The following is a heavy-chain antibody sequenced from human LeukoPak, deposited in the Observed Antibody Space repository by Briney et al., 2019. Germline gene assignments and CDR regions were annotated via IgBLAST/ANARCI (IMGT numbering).Heavy chain of an antibody. CDR1: GFTFSDYS. J-gene: IGHJ5*02. CDR2: IISNGRTI. CDR3: ARGKGTAMLKGHWFAP. V-gene: IGHV3-48*04. D-gene: IGHD5-18*01. Sequence: GGSLRLSCAASGFTFSDYSMNWVRQAPGKGLEWVSYIISNGRTIYYADSVKGRFTISIYNAKNSLYLQMNSLRAEDTAVYYCARGKGTAMLKGHWFAPWGQGTLVTVSS.